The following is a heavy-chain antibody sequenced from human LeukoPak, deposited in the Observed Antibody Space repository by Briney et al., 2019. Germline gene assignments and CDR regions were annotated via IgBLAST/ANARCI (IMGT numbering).Heavy chain of an antibody. J-gene: IGHJ4*02. Sequence: GSLRLSCAASGFTFSSYAMSWVRQAPGKGLEWIGSIYYSGTTYYNPSLKSRVTKSVDTSKNQFSLNLSSVSAADTAVYYCARHGGSYYFDYWGQGTLVTVSS. CDR3: ARHGGSYYFDY. D-gene: IGHD1-26*01. CDR1: GFTFSSYA. V-gene: IGHV4-39*01. CDR2: IYYSGTT.